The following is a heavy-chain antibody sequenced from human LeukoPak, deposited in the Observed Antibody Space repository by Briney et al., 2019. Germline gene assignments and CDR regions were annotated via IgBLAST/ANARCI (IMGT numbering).Heavy chain of an antibody. CDR2: MNQDGSAK. CDR3: ATYTHWVAGDV. J-gene: IGHJ6*02. Sequence: GGSLRLSCATSGFTFSDSWMSWVRQAPGKGLEWVANMNQDGSAKDYVDSVKGRFSISRDNARNSLYLQMSSLRAEDTAVYYCATYTHWVAGDVWGQGTTVTVSS. V-gene: IGHV3-7*01. CDR1: GFTFSDSW. D-gene: IGHD3-16*01.